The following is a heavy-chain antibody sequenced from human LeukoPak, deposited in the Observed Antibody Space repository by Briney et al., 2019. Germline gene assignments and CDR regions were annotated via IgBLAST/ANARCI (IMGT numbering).Heavy chain of an antibody. CDR2: ITSGSSTI. D-gene: IGHD6-13*01. V-gene: IGHV3-48*04. CDR3: AREHSSSWSSNWFAP. J-gene: IGHJ5*02. CDR1: GFTFDSYS. Sequence: QSGGSLRLSCAASGFTFDSYSMSWVRQAPGKGLEWVSYITSGSSTIYYPDSVKGRFTISRDNAKNSLYLQMNSLRAEDTAVYYCAREHSSSWSSNWFAPWGQGTLVTVSS.